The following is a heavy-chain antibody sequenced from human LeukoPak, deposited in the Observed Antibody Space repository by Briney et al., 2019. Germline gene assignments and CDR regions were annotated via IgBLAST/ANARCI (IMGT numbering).Heavy chain of an antibody. V-gene: IGHV1-2*02. CDR3: ARGSFSADAPLVLDYFHH. D-gene: IGHD5-18*01. Sequence: RASVKVSCKASGYTFTGYYMHWVRQAPGQGLEWMGWINPNSGGTNYAQKFQGRVTMTRDTSISTAYMELSRLRSGDTAVYYCARGSFSADAPLVLDYFHHWGQGTLVTVSS. CDR1: GYTFTGYY. CDR2: INPNSGGT. J-gene: IGHJ1*01.